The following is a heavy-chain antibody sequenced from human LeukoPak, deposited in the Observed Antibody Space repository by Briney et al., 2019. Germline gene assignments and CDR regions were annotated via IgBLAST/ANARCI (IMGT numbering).Heavy chain of an antibody. V-gene: IGHV4-34*01. CDR3: ARARLFIPSWFDP. D-gene: IGHD3-16*02. CDR2: INHSGST. CDR1: GGSFSGYY. Sequence: KSSETLSLTCAVYGGSFSGYYWSWIRQPPGKGLEWIGEINHSGSTNYNPSLKSRVTISVDTSKNQFSLKLSSVTAADTAVYYCARARLFIPSWFDPWGQGTLVTVSS. J-gene: IGHJ5*02.